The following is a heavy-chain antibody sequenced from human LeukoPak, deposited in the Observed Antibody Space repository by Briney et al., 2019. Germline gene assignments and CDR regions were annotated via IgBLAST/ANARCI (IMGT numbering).Heavy chain of an antibody. J-gene: IGHJ1*01. CDR1: GFTFSDYW. Sequence: GGSLRLSCAASGFTFSDYWMHWVRQAPGKGLEWVSLISDSGSRTYYADSVKGRFTISRDNSKNTPYVQMNSLRAEDTAVYYCARDLISAAGRGDFQHWGQGTLVTVSS. CDR2: ISDSGSRT. D-gene: IGHD6-13*01. CDR3: ARDLISAAGRGDFQH. V-gene: IGHV3-23*01.